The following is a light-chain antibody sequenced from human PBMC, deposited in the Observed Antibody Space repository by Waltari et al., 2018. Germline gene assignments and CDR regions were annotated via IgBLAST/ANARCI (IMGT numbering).Light chain of an antibody. Sequence: QSALTQPASVSESPAQSITITCTGSSSDIGSCNFVCWYQQHPGKAPKLIIYDVTKRLYRVSDRFSGPKAGNTATLSIAMLKTEDEAKYYCSSSTTNATVMCGGATKLTVL. CDR2: DVT. V-gene: IGLV2-14*03. CDR1: SSDIGSCNF. J-gene: IGLJ3*02. CDR3: SSSTTNATVM.